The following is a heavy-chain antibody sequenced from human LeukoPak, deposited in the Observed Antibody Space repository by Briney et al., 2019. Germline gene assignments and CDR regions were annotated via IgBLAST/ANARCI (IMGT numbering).Heavy chain of an antibody. Sequence: GGSLRLSCAASGFTFSNAWMSWVRQAPGKGLEWVGRIKSKTDGGTTDHAAPVKGRFTISRDDSKNTLYLQMNSLKTEDTAVYYCTTQSSGYYYYYYYMDVWGKGTTVTVSS. D-gene: IGHD3-22*01. J-gene: IGHJ6*03. CDR3: TTQSSGYYYYYYYMDV. CDR1: GFTFSNAW. CDR2: IKSKTDGGTT. V-gene: IGHV3-15*01.